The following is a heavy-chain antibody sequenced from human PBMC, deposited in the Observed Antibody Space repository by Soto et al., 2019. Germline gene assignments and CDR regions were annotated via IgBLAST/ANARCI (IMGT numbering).Heavy chain of an antibody. CDR2: ISGSSGST. CDR1: GFTFSSYA. V-gene: IGHV3-23*01. D-gene: IGHD2-15*01. J-gene: IGHJ6*02. CDR3: AKCPRSVAPEGMDV. Sequence: GGSLRLSCAAPGFTFSSYAMSWVRQVPGKGLEWVSAISGSSGSTYYADSVKGRFTISRDNSKNTLYLQMNSLRAEDTAVYYCAKCPRSVAPEGMDVWGQGTTVTVSS.